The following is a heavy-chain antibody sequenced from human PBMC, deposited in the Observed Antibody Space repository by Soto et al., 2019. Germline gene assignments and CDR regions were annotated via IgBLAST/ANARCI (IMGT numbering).Heavy chain of an antibody. CDR1: GGTFRNYP. CDR3: ARGPLVVLNYFPS. Sequence: QVQLVQSGPEVKKPGSSVKVSCKASGGTFRNYPINWVRQAPGHGLAWMGSIFPLTDIPDYAQNFQARLTISADRSTSTAYMELNSLTSDDTAMYFCARGPLVVLNYFPSWGQGTLVTVSS. J-gene: IGHJ4*02. CDR2: IFPLTDIP. V-gene: IGHV1-69*02.